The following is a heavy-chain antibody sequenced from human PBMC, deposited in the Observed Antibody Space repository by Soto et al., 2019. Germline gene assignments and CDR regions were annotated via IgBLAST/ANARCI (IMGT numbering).Heavy chain of an antibody. V-gene: IGHV3-53*01. J-gene: IGHJ4*02. CDR2: IYSGGYT. Sequence: EVQLVESGGGLIQPGGSLRLSCAVSGFTVSNNYMSWVRQAPGKGLEGVSVIYSGGYTAYGDSVKGRFTISRDNSKNPLFLKKNSLGAAAPAGYSWAAHPGGGGYWGQGTLVTVSS. CDR3: AAHPGGGGY. CDR1: GFTVSNNY. D-gene: IGHD3-10*01.